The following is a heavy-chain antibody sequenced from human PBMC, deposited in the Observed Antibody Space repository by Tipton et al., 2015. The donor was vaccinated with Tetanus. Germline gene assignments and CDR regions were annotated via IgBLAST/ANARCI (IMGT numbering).Heavy chain of an antibody. Sequence: TLSLTCTVSGGSISSYYWSWIRQPPGKGLEWIGYIYYSGSTNYNPSLKSRVTISVDTSKNQFSLKLSSVTAADTAVYYCARDFIPLIGLAATRGTLRDGMDVWGQGTPVTVSS. J-gene: IGHJ6*02. D-gene: IGHD6-25*01. CDR2: IYYSGST. V-gene: IGHV4-59*01. CDR1: GGSISSYY. CDR3: ARDFIPLIGLAATRGTLRDGMDV.